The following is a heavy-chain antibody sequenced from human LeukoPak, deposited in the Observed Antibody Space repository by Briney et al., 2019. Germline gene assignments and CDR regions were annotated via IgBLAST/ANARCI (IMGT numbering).Heavy chain of an antibody. CDR2: ITSSSSAK. J-gene: IGHJ4*02. CDR1: GFTFSSYG. CDR3: TRDQEGSDY. Sequence: GGSLRLSCAASGFTFSSYGMNWVRQAPGKGLEWVSYITSSSSAKYYADSVKGRFTISRDNAESSLYLQMNSLRAEDTAVYYCTRDQEGSDYWGQGTLVTVSS. V-gene: IGHV3-48*01.